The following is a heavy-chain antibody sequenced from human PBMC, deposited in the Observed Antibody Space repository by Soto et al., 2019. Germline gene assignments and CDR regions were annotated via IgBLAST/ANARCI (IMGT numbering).Heavy chain of an antibody. D-gene: IGHD6-13*01. V-gene: IGHV1-18*01. J-gene: IGHJ4*02. CDR3: ARDLAAGTCDY. CDR2: ISAYNGNT. Sequence: QVQLVQSGAEVRKPGASVHVSCKASGYTFTSYAIRWVRQAPGQGLEWMGWISAYNGNTNYAQKLQGRVTMTTDTSTSTAYMELRSLRSDDTAVDYCARDLAAGTCDYWGQGTLGTVSS. CDR1: GYTFTSYA.